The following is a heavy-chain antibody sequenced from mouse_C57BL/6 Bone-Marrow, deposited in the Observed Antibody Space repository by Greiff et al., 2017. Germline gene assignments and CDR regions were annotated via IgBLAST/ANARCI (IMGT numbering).Heavy chain of an antibody. J-gene: IGHJ1*03. Sequence: VQLQQPGAELVRPGTSVKLSCKASGYTFTSYWMPWVKQRPGQGLEWIGVIDPSDSYTNYNQKFKGKATLTVDTSSSTAYMQLSSLTSEDSAVYYCARSYGYVRYWYIDVWGTGTTVTVSS. D-gene: IGHD2-2*01. CDR1: GYTFTSYW. CDR3: ARSYGYVRYWYIDV. V-gene: IGHV1-59*01. CDR2: IDPSDSYT.